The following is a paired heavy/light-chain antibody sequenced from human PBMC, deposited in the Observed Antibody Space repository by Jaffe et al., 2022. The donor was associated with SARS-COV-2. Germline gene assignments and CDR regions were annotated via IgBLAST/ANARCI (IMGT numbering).Light chain of an antibody. CDR1: VLAKKY. CDR3: YSAADNNVV. CDR2: KDS. Sequence: SYELTQPSSVSVSPGQTARITCSGDVLAKKYARWFQQKPGQAPVLVIYKDSERPSGIPERFSGSSSGTTVTLTISGAQVEDEADYYCYSAADNNVVFGGGTKLTVL. V-gene: IGLV3-27*01. J-gene: IGLJ2*01.
Heavy chain of an antibody. CDR1: GFTFSNAW. D-gene: IGHD3-10*01. J-gene: IGHJ6*03. V-gene: IGHV3-15*01. CDR3: TTAAALVVGSGSYYNQGDYYYMDV. CDR2: IKSKTDGGTT. Sequence: EVQLVESGGGLVKPGGSLRLSCAASGFTFSNAWMSWVRQAPGKGLEWVGRIKSKTDGGTTDYAAPVKGRFTISRDDSKNTLYLQMNSLKTEDTAVYYCTTAAALVVGSGSYYNQGDYYYMDVWGKGTTVTVSS.